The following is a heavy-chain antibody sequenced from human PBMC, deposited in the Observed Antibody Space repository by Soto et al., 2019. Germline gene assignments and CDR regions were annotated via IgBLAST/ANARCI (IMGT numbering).Heavy chain of an antibody. J-gene: IGHJ4*02. CDR3: ARVGTYYDFWSGSNLHFDY. CDR2: ISAYNGNT. CDR1: GYTFTSYG. V-gene: IGHV1-18*01. D-gene: IGHD3-3*01. Sequence: ASVKVSCKASGYTFTSYGIIWVRQAPGQGLEWMGWISAYNGNTNYAQKLQGRVTMTTDTSTSTAYMELRSLRSDDTAVYYCARVGTYYDFWSGSNLHFDYWGQGTLVTVSS.